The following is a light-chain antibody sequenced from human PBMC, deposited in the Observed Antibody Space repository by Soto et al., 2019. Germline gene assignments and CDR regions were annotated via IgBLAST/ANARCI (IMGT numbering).Light chain of an antibody. V-gene: IGLV1-40*01. CDR1: SSNFGAGYD. Sequence: QSVLTQPPSVSGAPGQRVAISCTGSSSNFGAGYDVHWYQQLPGAAPKLLIYGNNNRPSGVPDRISGSKSGTSASLAITGLQAGDEADYYCQSFDSLSGYVFGTGTRSPS. J-gene: IGLJ1*01. CDR3: QSFDSLSGYV. CDR2: GNN.